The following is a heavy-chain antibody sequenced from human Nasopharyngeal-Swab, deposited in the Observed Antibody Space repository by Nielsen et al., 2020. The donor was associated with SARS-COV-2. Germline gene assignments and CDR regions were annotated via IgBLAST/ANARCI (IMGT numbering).Heavy chain of an antibody. V-gene: IGHV3-53*05. CDR2: IYSGGST. CDR3: ARDGMRYQLLLQPHYFDY. Sequence: GESLKISCAASGFTVSSNYMSWVRQAPGKGLEWVSVIYSGGSTYYADSVKGRFTISRDNSKNTLYLQMNSLRAEDTAVYCCARDGMRYQLLLQPHYFDYWGQGTLVTVSS. CDR1: GFTVSSNY. D-gene: IGHD2-2*01. J-gene: IGHJ4*02.